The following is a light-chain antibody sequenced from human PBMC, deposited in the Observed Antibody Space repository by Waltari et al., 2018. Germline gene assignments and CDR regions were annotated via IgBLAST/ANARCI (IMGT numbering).Light chain of an antibody. CDR1: GSKVGIAYH. CDR2: GTS. CDR3: QSYDTSLSVV. Sequence: GQRVTISSTGSGSKVGIAYHVNWYQQLPVNGSKLLIYGTSTRPLGVPDRYFGSQSGTSASLAITGLQAEDEADYYCQSYDTSLSVVFGGGTKLTVL. J-gene: IGLJ2*01. V-gene: IGLV1-40*01.